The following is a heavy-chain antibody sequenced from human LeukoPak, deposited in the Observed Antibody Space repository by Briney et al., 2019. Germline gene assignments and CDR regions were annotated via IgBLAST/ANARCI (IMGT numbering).Heavy chain of an antibody. CDR1: GGSISSYY. CDR2: IYYSGST. J-gene: IGHJ4*02. CDR3: ARHSIVGQWLVPFDY. Sequence: SETLSLTCPVSGGSISSYYWSWIRQPPGKGLEWIGYIYYSGSTNYNPSLKSRVTISVDTSKNQFSLKLSSVTAADTAVYYCARHSIVGQWLVPFDYWGQGTLVTVSS. V-gene: IGHV4-59*08. D-gene: IGHD6-19*01.